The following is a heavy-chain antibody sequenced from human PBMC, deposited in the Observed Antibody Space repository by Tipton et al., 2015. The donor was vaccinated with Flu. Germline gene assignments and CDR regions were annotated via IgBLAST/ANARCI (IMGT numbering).Heavy chain of an antibody. CDR2: IYHSGSA. D-gene: IGHD3-9*01. J-gene: IGHJ6*02. V-gene: IGHV4-38-2*02. Sequence: LRLSCTVSGYSISSGYYWGWIRQPPGKGLEWIGSIYHSGSAYYNSSLKSRVTISVDTSQNQASLKLSSVTAADTAVYYCAREKDILTGLSGMDVWGQGTTVTVSS. CDR1: GYSISSGYY. CDR3: AREKDILTGLSGMDV.